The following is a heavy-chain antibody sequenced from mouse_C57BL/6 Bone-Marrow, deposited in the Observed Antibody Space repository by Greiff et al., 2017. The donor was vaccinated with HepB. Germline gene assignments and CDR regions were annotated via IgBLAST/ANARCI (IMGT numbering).Heavy chain of an antibody. CDR2: ISDGGSYT. Sequence: EVMLVESGGGLVKPGGSLKLSCAASGFTFSSYAMSWVRQTPEKRLEWVATISDGGSYTYYPDNVKGRFTISRDNAKNNLYLQMSQLKSEDTAMYYCARSQIYYGNLFDYWGQGTTLTVSS. CDR1: GFTFSSYA. V-gene: IGHV5-4*03. CDR3: ARSQIYYGNLFDY. D-gene: IGHD2-1*01. J-gene: IGHJ2*01.